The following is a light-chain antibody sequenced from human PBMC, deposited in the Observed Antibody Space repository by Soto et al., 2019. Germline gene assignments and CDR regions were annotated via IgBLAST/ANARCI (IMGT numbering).Light chain of an antibody. CDR2: SAS. CDR3: LQDYKYPRT. V-gene: IGKV1-6*02. CDR1: QGIRND. J-gene: IGKJ1*01. Sequence: AIQMTQSPSSLSASVGDRVTITCRASQGIRNDLAWFQQKPGKPPTLLIYSASTLQRGVPSRFSGSGSGTDFTLTISSLRPEDFGTYYCLQDYKYPRTFGQGTKVEFK.